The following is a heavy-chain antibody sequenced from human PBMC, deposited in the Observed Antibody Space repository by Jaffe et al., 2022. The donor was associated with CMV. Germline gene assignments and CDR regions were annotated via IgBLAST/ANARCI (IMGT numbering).Heavy chain of an antibody. CDR3: ARAYSSSWYDC. CDR1: GFTFSSYA. Sequence: EVQLLESGGGLVQPGGSLRLSCAASGFTFSSYAMSWVRQAPGKGLEWVSHISGSGVITYYADSVKGRFTISRDNSKNTLFLQMNNLRAEDGAVYHCARAYSSSWYDCWGQGTLVTVSS. V-gene: IGHV3-23*01. CDR2: ISGSGVIT. J-gene: IGHJ4*02. D-gene: IGHD6-13*01.